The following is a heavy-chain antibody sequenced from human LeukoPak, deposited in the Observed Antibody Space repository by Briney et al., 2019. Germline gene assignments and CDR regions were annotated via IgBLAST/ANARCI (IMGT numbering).Heavy chain of an antibody. D-gene: IGHD3-22*01. CDR2: IYHTGST. Sequence: SETLSLTCTISGGSVSDYYWSWIRQSPGKGLEWIGYIYHTGSTSYSPSLKSRVTISADTSQNQFSLKLSSVTAADTAVYYCARETTYYYDSSGYFYSWGQGTLVTVSS. J-gene: IGHJ5*01. V-gene: IGHV4-59*02. CDR3: ARETTYYYDSSGYFYS. CDR1: GGSVSDYY.